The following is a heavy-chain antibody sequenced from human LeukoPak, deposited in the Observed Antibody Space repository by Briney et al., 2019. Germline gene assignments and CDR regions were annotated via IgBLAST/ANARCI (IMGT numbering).Heavy chain of an antibody. D-gene: IGHD5-12*01. Sequence: GGSLRLSCAASGFTFSSYGMHWVRQAPGKGLEWVAFIRYDGSNKYYADSVKGRFTISRDNSKNTLYPQMNSLRAEDTAVYYCAKAQNSGYDYENFDYWGQGTLVTVSS. J-gene: IGHJ4*02. V-gene: IGHV3-30*02. CDR1: GFTFSSYG. CDR2: IRYDGSNK. CDR3: AKAQNSGYDYENFDY.